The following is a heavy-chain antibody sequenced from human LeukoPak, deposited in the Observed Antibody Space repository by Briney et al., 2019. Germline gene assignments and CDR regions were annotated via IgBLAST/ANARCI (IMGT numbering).Heavy chain of an antibody. CDR3: ARGEVAATPRYFDY. CDR2: IYYSGST. D-gene: IGHD2-15*01. Sequence: PSQTLSLTCSVSGDSVGSGPYYWSWIRQHPGKGLEWIGYIYYSGSTYYSPSLKSRITISVDTSKNQFSLKLSSVTAADTAVYYCARGEVAATPRYFDYWGQGTLVTVSS. V-gene: IGHV4-31*03. J-gene: IGHJ4*02. CDR1: GDSVGSGPYY.